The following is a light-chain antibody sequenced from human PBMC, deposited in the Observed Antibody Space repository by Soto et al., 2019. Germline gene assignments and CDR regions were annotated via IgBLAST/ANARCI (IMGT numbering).Light chain of an antibody. CDR3: SSYTRAATYV. J-gene: IGLJ1*01. V-gene: IGLV2-14*03. Sequence: QSVLTQPASMSGSPGQSITISCTGSSSDVGAYNYDSWYQQYRPGEAPKLIIYDVSHRPAGVSTRFSGSKSGNTASLTISGLQTEDAADYYCSSYTRAATYVFGTGTKLTVL. CDR1: SSDVGAYNY. CDR2: DVS.